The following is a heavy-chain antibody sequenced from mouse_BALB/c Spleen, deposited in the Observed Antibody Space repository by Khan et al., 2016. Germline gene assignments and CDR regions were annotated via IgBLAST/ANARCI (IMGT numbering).Heavy chain of an antibody. D-gene: IGHD2-3*01. CDR3: AKSPVYDLYAMDY. J-gene: IGHJ4*01. V-gene: IGHV2-6-5*01. CDR1: GFSLTDYG. Sequence: QVQLMESGPGLVAPSQSLSITCTVSGFSLTDYGVSWIRQPPGKGLEWLGVIWGGGSTYYNSALKSRLSISKDNSKSQVFLKMNSLQTDDTAMYXCAKSPVYDLYAMDYWGQGTSVTVSS. CDR2: IWGGGST.